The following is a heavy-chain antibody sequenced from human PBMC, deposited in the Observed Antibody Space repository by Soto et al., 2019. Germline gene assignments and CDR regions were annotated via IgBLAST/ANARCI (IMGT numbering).Heavy chain of an antibody. J-gene: IGHJ4*02. CDR2: IKSISDGGTA. CDR1: GITFTNAW. Sequence: EVQLVESAGGLVKPGGSLRLSCALSGITFTNAWMNWVRQSPGKGLEWVGRIKSISDGGTADYAAPVKGRFTISRDDSKKMLYLQMNSLNTEDTAVYYFTTISHFNFWGQGILVTVSS. V-gene: IGHV3-15*07. CDR3: TTISHFNF.